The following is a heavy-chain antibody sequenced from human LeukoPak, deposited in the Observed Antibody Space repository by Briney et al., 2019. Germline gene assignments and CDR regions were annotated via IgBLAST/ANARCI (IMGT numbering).Heavy chain of an antibody. V-gene: IGHV4-39*07. CDR1: GGSISSSSYY. Sequence: SETLSLTCTVSGGSISSSSYYWGWIRQPPGKGLEWIGSIYYSGSTYYNPSLKSRVTISVDTSKNQFSLKLSSVTAADTAVYYCARHLIAAAEYFDYWGQGTLVTVSS. J-gene: IGHJ4*02. CDR2: IYYSGST. CDR3: ARHLIAAAEYFDY. D-gene: IGHD6-13*01.